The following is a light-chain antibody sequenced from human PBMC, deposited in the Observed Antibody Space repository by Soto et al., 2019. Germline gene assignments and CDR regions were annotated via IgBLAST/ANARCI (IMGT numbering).Light chain of an antibody. CDR1: QNINSW. CDR2: KAS. V-gene: IGKV1-5*03. Sequence: DIQMTQSPSTLSASVGDSVTITCRASQNINSWLAWYQQKPGKAPKLLIYKASTLESGVPSRFSGSRSGTEFTLTIFSLQPDDFATYFCQQHNDYPLTFGGGTKVEIK. J-gene: IGKJ4*01. CDR3: QQHNDYPLT.